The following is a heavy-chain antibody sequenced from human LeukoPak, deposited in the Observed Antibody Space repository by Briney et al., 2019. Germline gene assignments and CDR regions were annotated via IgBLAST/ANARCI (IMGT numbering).Heavy chain of an antibody. D-gene: IGHD3-10*01. CDR3: ARLFVYGSGAEAFDY. Sequence: PGGSLRLSCAASGFIFSRYSMNWVRQAPGKGLEWVSSISSSSSYMYYADSVKGRFTISRDNAKNSLYLQMNSLRAEDTAVYYCARLFVYGSGAEAFDYWGQGALVTVSS. J-gene: IGHJ4*02. CDR1: GFIFSRYS. CDR2: ISSSSSYM. V-gene: IGHV3-21*01.